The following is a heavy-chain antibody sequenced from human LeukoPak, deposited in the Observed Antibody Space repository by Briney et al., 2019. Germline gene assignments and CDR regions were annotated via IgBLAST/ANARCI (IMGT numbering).Heavy chain of an antibody. CDR3: ARDLSSGWSQNFYNWFDP. Sequence: ASVKVSCKASGYTFTSYDINWVRQATGQGLEWMGWMNPNSGNTGYAQKFQGRVTMTRNTSISTAYMELSSLRSEDTAVYYCARDLSSGWSQNFYNWFDPWGQGTLVTVSS. J-gene: IGHJ5*02. CDR2: MNPNSGNT. V-gene: IGHV1-8*01. CDR1: GYTFTSYD. D-gene: IGHD6-19*01.